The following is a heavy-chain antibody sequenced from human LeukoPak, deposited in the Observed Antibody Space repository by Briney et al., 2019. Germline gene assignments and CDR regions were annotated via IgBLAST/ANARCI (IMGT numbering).Heavy chain of an antibody. CDR3: AKDQLRYFDWFLFDY. CDR2: ISYDGSNK. V-gene: IGHV3-30*18. J-gene: IGHJ4*02. CDR1: GFTFSSYG. Sequence: GGSLRLSCAASGFTFSSYGMHWVRQAPGKGLEWVAVISYDGSNKYYADPVKGRFTISRDNSKNTLYLQMNSLRAEDTAVYYCAKDQLRYFDWFLFDYWGQGTLVTVSS. D-gene: IGHD3-9*01.